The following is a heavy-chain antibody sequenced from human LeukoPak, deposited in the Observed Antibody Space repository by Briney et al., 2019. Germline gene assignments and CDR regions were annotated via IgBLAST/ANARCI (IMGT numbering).Heavy chain of an antibody. CDR1: GFTLGSYV. Sequence: GGPLRHSCAASGFTLGSYVMHWVRQAPGKGPEWVAVVSYDGDNKYYPDSVKGRFTITRDNSKNTLYLQMNSLRDEDTAIYYCARSITMVRGGFPFWGQGTLVTVSS. CDR2: VSYDGDNK. CDR3: ARSITMVRGGFPF. D-gene: IGHD3-10*01. V-gene: IGHV3-30-3*01. J-gene: IGHJ4*02.